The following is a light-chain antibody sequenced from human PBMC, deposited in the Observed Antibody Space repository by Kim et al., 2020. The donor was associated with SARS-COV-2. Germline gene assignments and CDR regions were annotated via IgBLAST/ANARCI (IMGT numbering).Light chain of an antibody. Sequence: LSGSVGDRVTITCRASQTVSGWLAWYQQKPGKAPKVLIYEASTLESGAPSRFSGSGSGTEFTLTISSLQPDDVGTYYCQQYYTYWTFGQGTKVEI. CDR2: EAS. CDR1: QTVSGW. J-gene: IGKJ1*01. CDR3: QQYYTYWT. V-gene: IGKV1-5*01.